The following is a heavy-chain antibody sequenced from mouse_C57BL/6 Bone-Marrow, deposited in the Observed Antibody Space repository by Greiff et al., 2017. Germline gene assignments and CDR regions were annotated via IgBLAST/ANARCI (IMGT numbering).Heavy chain of an antibody. V-gene: IGHV5-9*01. CDR3: ARHGGFAY. CDR2: ISGGGGNT. Sequence: VQRVESGGGLVKPGGSLKLSCAASGFTFSSYTMSWVRQTPEKRLEWVATISGGGGNTYYPDSVKGRFTISRDNAKNTLYLQMSSLRSEDTALYYCARHGGFAYWGQGTLVTVSA. CDR1: GFTFSSYT. J-gene: IGHJ3*01.